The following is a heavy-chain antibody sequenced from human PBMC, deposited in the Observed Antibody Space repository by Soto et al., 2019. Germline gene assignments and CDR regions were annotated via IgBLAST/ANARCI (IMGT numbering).Heavy chain of an antibody. CDR2: ISGSGGST. CDR3: AKISPFMVRGVT. V-gene: IGHV3-23*01. J-gene: IGHJ3*01. CDR1: GCTFSSYA. Sequence: EVQLLESGGGLVQPGGSLRLSCAASGCTFSSYAMSWVRQAPGNGLEWVSAISGSGGSTYYADSVKGRFTISRDNSKNTLYLQMNSLRAEATAVYYCAKISPFMVRGVTWGQGTMVTVSS. D-gene: IGHD3-10*01.